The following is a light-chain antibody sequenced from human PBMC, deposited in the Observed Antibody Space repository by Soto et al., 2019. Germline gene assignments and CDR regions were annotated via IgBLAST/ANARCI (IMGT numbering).Light chain of an antibody. CDR2: GAS. CDR3: QPYDSSLT. V-gene: IGKV3-20*01. Sequence: EIVLTQSPGSLSLSPGERATLSCRASQSVDSRFFAWYQQRPGQAPRLLIYGASRRATGIPERFTGSGSGTDFTLTISGLEPEDFAVYYCQPYDSSLTFGRGTKVEIK. CDR1: QSVDSRF. J-gene: IGKJ1*01.